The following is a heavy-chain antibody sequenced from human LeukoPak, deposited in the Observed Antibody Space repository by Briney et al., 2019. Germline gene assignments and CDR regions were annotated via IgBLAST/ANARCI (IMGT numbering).Heavy chain of an antibody. CDR1: GFTLSGSA. V-gene: IGHV3-73*01. D-gene: IGHD4-17*01. CDR3: TRQDYGDYVGSIDY. CDR2: IRSKANGYAT. Sequence: GGSLRLSCAASGFTLSGSAMHWVRQASGKGLEWVGRIRSKANGYATTYAASVKGGFTISRDDSKNTAYLQMDSLKTEDTAVYYCTRQDYGDYVGSIDYWGQGTLVTVSS. J-gene: IGHJ4*02.